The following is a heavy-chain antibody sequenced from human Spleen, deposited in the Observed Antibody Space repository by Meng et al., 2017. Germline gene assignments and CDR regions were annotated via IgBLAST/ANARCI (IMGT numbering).Heavy chain of an antibody. V-gene: IGHV7-4-1*02. Sequence: VQWGQSGAGLTKPGASGEVSCKASVYTFTRYGMNWVRGAAGQGLEWMGWINTNTGNPTYAQGFTGRFVFSLDTSVSTAYLQISSLKAEDTAVYYCARGLWQQLVRGTPLDWGQGTLVTVSS. CDR1: VYTFTRYG. CDR3: ARGLWQQLVRGTPLD. J-gene: IGHJ4*02. CDR2: INTNTGNP. D-gene: IGHD6-13*01.